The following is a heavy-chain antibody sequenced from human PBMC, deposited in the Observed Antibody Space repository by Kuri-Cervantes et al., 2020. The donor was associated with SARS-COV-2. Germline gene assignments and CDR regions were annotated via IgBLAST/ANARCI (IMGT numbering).Heavy chain of an antibody. CDR3: ARDGIAVAGREQNFDY. V-gene: IGHV3-48*03. CDR1: GFTCSSYE. CDR2: ISSSGSTI. Sequence: GGSLRLSCAASGFTCSSYEMNWVRQAPGKGLEWVSYISSSGSTIYYADSVKGRFTISRDNAKNSLYLQMNSLRAEDTAVYYCARDGIAVAGREQNFDYWGQGTLVTVSS. D-gene: IGHD6-19*01. J-gene: IGHJ4*02.